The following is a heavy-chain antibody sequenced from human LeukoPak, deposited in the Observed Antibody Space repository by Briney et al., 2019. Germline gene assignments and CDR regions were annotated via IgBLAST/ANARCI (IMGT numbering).Heavy chain of an antibody. CDR3: ARGVVIAPQTFDY. CDR1: GGSISSSSYY. V-gene: IGHV4-61*05. CDR2: IYYSGST. J-gene: IGHJ4*02. Sequence: SETLSLTCTVSGGSISSSSYYWGWLRQPPGKGLEWIGYIYYSGSTNYNPSLKSRVTISVDTSKNQFSLKLSSVTAADTAVYYCARGVVIAPQTFDYWGQGTLVTVSS. D-gene: IGHD2-21*01.